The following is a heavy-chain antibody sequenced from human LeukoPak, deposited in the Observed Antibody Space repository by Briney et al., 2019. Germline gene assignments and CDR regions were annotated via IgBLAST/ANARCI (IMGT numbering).Heavy chain of an antibody. CDR2: IYTSGST. Sequence: PSETLSLTCTVSGGSISSYYWSWIRQPAGKGLQWIGRIYTSGSTNYNPSLKSRVTMSVDTSKNQFSLKLSSVTAADTAVYYCARDGAWGTIFGVVIQDAFDIWGQGTMVTVSS. D-gene: IGHD3-3*01. J-gene: IGHJ3*02. CDR1: GGSISSYY. V-gene: IGHV4-4*07. CDR3: ARDGAWGTIFGVVIQDAFDI.